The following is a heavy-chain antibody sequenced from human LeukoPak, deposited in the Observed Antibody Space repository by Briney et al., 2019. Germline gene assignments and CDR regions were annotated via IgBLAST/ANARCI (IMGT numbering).Heavy chain of an antibody. J-gene: IGHJ4*02. CDR3: ARGIGTIDPFDY. D-gene: IGHD3-10*01. V-gene: IGHV3-30*03. CDR1: GFTFSSYG. CDR2: ISYDGSNK. Sequence: GRSLRLSCAASGFTFSSYGMHWVRQAPGKGLEWVAVISYDGSNKYYADSVKGRFTISRDNSKNTLYLQMNSLRAEDTAVYYCARGIGTIDPFDYWGQGTLVTVSS.